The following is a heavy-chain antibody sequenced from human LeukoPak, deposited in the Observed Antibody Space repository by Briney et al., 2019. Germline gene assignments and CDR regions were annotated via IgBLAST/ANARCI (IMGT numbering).Heavy chain of an antibody. CDR2: TNSYGAYT. Sequence: GGTLRLSCAASGFTFSTYDMTWVRRAPGKGLEWVSSTNSYGAYTFYADSVRGRFTISRDNSKNSLYLQMNSLRAEDTALYYCAKDMAAYYYASGNIDYWGQGTLVTVSS. CDR1: GFTFSTYD. V-gene: IGHV3-43*02. J-gene: IGHJ4*02. CDR3: AKDMAAYYYASGNIDY. D-gene: IGHD3-10*01.